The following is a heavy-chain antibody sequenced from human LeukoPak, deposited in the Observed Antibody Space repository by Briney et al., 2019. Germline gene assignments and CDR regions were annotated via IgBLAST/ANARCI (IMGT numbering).Heavy chain of an antibody. CDR1: GDRVSGSSYY. CDR2: VFYTGST. CDR3: ARLHDFGSPPVVEE. Sequence: SETLSLTCSVSGDRVSGSSYYWAWIRQPPGKGPEWIASVFYTGSTYHSPSLKSRVTISVDTSKNQFSLRLASVTAADTAVYYCARLHDFGSPPVVEEWGQGTLVTVSS. D-gene: IGHD4-17*01. J-gene: IGHJ4*02. V-gene: IGHV4-39*01.